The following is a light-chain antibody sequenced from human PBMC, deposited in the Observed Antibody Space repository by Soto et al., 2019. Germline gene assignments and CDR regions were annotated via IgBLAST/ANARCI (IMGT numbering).Light chain of an antibody. V-gene: IGLV1-44*01. J-gene: IGLJ1*01. CDR3: GSWDSSLSAYV. CDR2: GYN. Sequence: QSVLTQPPSASGTPGQRVTISCSGSNSNVGNNTVNWYQQFPGTSPRLLIEGYNQRPSGVSDRFSVSKSGTSATLGITGFQIGDEADYYCGSWDSSLSAYVFGTGTKLTDL. CDR1: NSNVGNNT.